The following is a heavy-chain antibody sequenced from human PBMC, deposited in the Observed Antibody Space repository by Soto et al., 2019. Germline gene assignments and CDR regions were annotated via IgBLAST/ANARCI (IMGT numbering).Heavy chain of an antibody. V-gene: IGHV2-26*01. Sequence: QVTLKESGPVLVKPTETLTLTCSVSGFSLTNGRMGVSWIRQPPGKALEWLAHFFSDAERSYSTSMQSRLNMYKDSSGSQVVLTMTNMGPADTATYFCARMDGDYNYYGLDVWGHGIAVTVSS. CDR1: GFSLTNGRMG. J-gene: IGHJ6*02. D-gene: IGHD4-17*01. CDR2: FFSDAER. CDR3: ARMDGDYNYYGLDV.